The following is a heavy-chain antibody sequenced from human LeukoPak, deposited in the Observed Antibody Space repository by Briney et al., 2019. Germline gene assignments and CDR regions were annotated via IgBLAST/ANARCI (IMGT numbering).Heavy chain of an antibody. Sequence: GGSLRLSCAASGFSLSSYAMSWVRQAPGKGLEWVSAISSTDAGTYHADSVRGRFTISRDNSKNTLYLQMNSLRAEDTAVYYCAKERNYYDSSGYHDAFDIWGQGTMVTVSS. J-gene: IGHJ3*02. CDR1: GFSLSSYA. D-gene: IGHD3-22*01. V-gene: IGHV3-23*01. CDR3: AKERNYYDSSGYHDAFDI. CDR2: ISSTDAGT.